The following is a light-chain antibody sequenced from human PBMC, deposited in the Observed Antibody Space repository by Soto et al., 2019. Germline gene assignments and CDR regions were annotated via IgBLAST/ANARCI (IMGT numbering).Light chain of an antibody. V-gene: IGKV1-39*01. Sequence: DIQMTQSPSSLSTSIGDIVTITFRASQSIGNYLNWYQQKPGKAPNLLIYATSTLQSGVPSRFSGSGSGTDFTLTISNLQPEDFATYYCQQSSSSPPTFGQGTKVDIK. CDR2: ATS. J-gene: IGKJ1*01. CDR3: QQSSSSPPT. CDR1: QSIGNY.